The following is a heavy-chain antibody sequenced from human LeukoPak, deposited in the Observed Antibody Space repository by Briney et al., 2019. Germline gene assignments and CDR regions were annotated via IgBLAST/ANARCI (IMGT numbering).Heavy chain of an antibody. CDR3: ARDPSNSGSYYVFDY. CDR2: ISDVGTNT. Sequence: GRSLRLSCAATGFTFSSFAMHWVRQAPGKGLEWVAVISDVGTNTYYADSVKGRFTISRDNSKNTLYLQMNSLRAEDTAVYYCARDPSNSGSYYVFDYWGQGTLVTASS. D-gene: IGHD1-26*01. V-gene: IGHV3-30*04. CDR1: GFTFSSFA. J-gene: IGHJ4*02.